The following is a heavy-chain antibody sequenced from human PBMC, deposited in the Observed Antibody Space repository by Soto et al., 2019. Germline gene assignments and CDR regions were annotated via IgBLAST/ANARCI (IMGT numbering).Heavy chain of an antibody. CDR1: GESITGYF. Sequence: QVRLQESGPGLVQPSETLSLTYSVSGESITGYFWSWIRQPPGKALEWIGHIYYAAISKYNPSLESRVTMSVDTTKNEFSLSLTSVTAADTAVYYCARPRDVAERGFLGHGWYFDVWGRVALVVVSS. CDR2: IYYAAIS. J-gene: IGHJ2*01. D-gene: IGHD5-12*01. V-gene: IGHV4-59*08. CDR3: ARPRDVAERGFLGHGWYFDV.